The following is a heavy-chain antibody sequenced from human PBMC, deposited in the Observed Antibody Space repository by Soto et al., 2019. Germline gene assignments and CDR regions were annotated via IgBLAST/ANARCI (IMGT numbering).Heavy chain of an antibody. CDR3: AHSHLLLWFGELWPYGMDV. CDR1: GFSLSTSGVG. J-gene: IGHJ6*02. Sequence: GSGPTLVNPTQTLTLTCTFSGFSLSTSGVGVGWIRQPPGKALEWLALIYWDDDKRYSPSLKSRLTITKDTSKNQVVLTMTNMDPVDTATYYCAHSHLLLWFGELWPYGMDVWGQGTTVTVSS. CDR2: IYWDDDK. D-gene: IGHD3-10*01. V-gene: IGHV2-5*02.